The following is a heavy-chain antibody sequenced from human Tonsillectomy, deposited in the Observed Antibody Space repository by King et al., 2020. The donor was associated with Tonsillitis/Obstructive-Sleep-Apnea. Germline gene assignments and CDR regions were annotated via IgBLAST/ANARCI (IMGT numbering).Heavy chain of an antibody. CDR2: IYYSGST. CDR1: GGSISSSNYY. V-gene: IGHV4-39*01. J-gene: IGHJ4*02. D-gene: IGHD4-11*01. CDR3: ARVDDYSNYYFDY. Sequence: LQLQESGPGLVKPSETLSLTCTVSGGSISSSNYYWGWIRQPPGKGLEGIGSIYYSGSTYYNPSLKSRVTISVDTSKNQFSLKVSSVTAADTAVYYCARVDDYSNYYFDYWGQGTLVTVSS.